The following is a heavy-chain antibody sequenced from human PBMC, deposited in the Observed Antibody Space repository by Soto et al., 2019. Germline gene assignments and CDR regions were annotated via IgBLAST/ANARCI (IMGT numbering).Heavy chain of an antibody. Sequence: ASVKVSCKASGYTFTSYAMHWVRQAPGQRLEWMGWINAGNGNTKYSQKFQGRVTITRDTSASTAYMGLSSLRSEDTAVYYCARSVILTGYYTGWFDPWGQGTLVTVSS. CDR3: ARSVILTGYYTGWFDP. CDR2: INAGNGNT. V-gene: IGHV1-3*01. J-gene: IGHJ5*02. CDR1: GYTFTSYA. D-gene: IGHD3-9*01.